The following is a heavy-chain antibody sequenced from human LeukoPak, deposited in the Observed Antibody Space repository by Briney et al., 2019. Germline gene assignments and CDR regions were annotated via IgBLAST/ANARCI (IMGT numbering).Heavy chain of an antibody. CDR1: GGSISSGGYS. Sequence: PSQTLSLTCAVSGGSISSGGYSWSWIRQPPGKGLEWIGTFYYSGTTYYNPSLKSRVTISRDTSKNQFSLKLRSVTAADTAVYFCARSYHRYYNYMDVWGKGTTVTVSS. V-gene: IGHV4-30-2*03. CDR2: FYYSGTT. CDR3: ARSYHRYYNYMDV. D-gene: IGHD3-10*01. J-gene: IGHJ6*03.